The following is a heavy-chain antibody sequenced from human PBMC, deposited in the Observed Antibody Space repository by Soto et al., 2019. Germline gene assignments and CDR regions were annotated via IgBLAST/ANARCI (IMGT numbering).Heavy chain of an antibody. CDR1: GGSFSGYY. J-gene: IGHJ4*02. CDR2: IHPSGDT. CDR3: ARGQDRAKVGY. D-gene: IGHD5-18*01. V-gene: IGHV4-34*01. Sequence: SETLSLTCAVYGGSFSGYYWSWLRQPPGKGLEWIGEIHPSGDTNYKPSLMSRVGISGDMSKNQFSLNLRSVTAADTAIYYCARGQDRAKVGYWGQGTLVTVSS.